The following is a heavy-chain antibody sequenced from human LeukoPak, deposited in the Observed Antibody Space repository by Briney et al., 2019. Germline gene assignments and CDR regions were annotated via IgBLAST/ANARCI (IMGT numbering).Heavy chain of an antibody. D-gene: IGHD2-8*01. CDR3: ANRYCTNGVCYLDY. CDR1: GFTFSSYG. V-gene: IGHV3-30*02. J-gene: IGHJ4*02. CDR2: IRYDGSNK. Sequence: GGSLRLSCAASGFTFSSYGMHWVRQAPGKGLEWVAFIRYDGSNKYYADSVKGRFTISRDNSKNTLYLQMNSLRAEDTAVYYCANRYCTNGVCYLDYWGQGTLVTVSS.